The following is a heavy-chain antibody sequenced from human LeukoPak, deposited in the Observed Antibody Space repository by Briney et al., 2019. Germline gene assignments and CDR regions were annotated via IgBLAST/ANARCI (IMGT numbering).Heavy chain of an antibody. Sequence: SETLSLTCTVSGGSISSGGYYWSWIRQHPGKGLEWIGYIYYSGSTYYNPSLKSRVTISVDTSKNQFSLKLSSVTAADTAVYYCARFLTAGRRSTDWFDPWGQGTLVTVSS. D-gene: IGHD1-26*01. CDR1: GGSISSGGYY. CDR2: IYYSGST. J-gene: IGHJ5*02. V-gene: IGHV4-31*03. CDR3: ARFLTAGRRSTDWFDP.